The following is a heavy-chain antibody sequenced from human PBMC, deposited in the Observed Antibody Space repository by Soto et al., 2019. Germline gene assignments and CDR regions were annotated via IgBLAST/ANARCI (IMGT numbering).Heavy chain of an antibody. J-gene: IGHJ4*02. V-gene: IGHV4-4*07. D-gene: IGHD3-3*01. CDR2: IYTSGST. CDR3: ARDYVEGDFWSGYYLSGMYYFDY. Sequence: SETLSLTCTVSGGSISSYYWSWIRQPAGKGLEWIGRIYTSGSTNYNPSPKSRVTMSVDTSKNQFSLKLSSVTAADTAVYYCARDYVEGDFWSGYYLSGMYYFDYWGQGTLVTVSS. CDR1: GGSISSYY.